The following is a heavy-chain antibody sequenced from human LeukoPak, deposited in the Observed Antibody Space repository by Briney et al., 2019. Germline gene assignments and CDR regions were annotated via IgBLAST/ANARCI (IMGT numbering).Heavy chain of an antibody. CDR1: GGSISSGSYY. CDR3: ARVSYDSSGYYGDY. Sequence: TLPLTCTVSGGSISSGSYYWSWIRQPAGKGLEWFGRIYTSGSTNYNPSLKSRVTISVDTSKNQFSLKLSSVTAADTAVYYCARVSYDSSGYYGDYWGQGTLVTVSS. D-gene: IGHD3-22*01. CDR2: IYTSGST. J-gene: IGHJ4*02. V-gene: IGHV4-61*02.